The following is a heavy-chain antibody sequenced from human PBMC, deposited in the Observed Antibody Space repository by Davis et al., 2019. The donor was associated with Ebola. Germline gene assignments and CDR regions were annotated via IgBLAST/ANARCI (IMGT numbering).Heavy chain of an antibody. J-gene: IGHJ6*04. CDR3: ARDSGYSGSYYRRYYYGMDV. CDR1: GFTFSSYG. V-gene: IGHV3-30*03. Sequence: GESLKISCAASGFTFSSYGMHWVRQAPGKGLEWVAVISYDGSNKYYADSVKGRFTISRDNSKNTLYLQMNSLRAEDTAVYYCARDSGYSGSYYRRYYYGMDVWGKGTTVTVSS. CDR2: ISYDGSNK. D-gene: IGHD1-26*01.